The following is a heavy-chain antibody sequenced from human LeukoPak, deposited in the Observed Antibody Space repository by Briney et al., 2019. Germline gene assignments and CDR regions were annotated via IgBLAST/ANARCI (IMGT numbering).Heavy chain of an antibody. Sequence: GGSLRLSCAASGFTFGSYDLHWVRQAPGKGLEWVALISHDGNKRYYGDSVKGRFAISRDDSKNSLYLQMNSLRPEDTAVYYCAKGSTNTLDKCDQGTLVTVSS. J-gene: IGHJ4*02. D-gene: IGHD2-8*01. CDR2: ISHDGNKR. V-gene: IGHV3-30*18. CDR3: AKGSTNTLDK. CDR1: GFTFGSYD.